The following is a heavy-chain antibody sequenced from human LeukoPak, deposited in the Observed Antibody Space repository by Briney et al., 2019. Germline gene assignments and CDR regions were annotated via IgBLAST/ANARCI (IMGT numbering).Heavy chain of an antibody. V-gene: IGHV3-30*02. CDR2: IRYDGNNE. D-gene: IGHD3-22*01. CDR1: GFTFSSYG. CDR3: AKDSQDRYYYDSSTYYGYFGY. J-gene: IGHJ4*02. Sequence: PGGSLRLSCAASGFTFSSYGMHWVRQAPGKGLEWVAFIRYDGNNEYYADSVKGRFTISRDNSKNTLYLQMNSLRAEDTAVYCCAKDSQDRYYYDSSTYYGYFGYWGQGTLVTVSS.